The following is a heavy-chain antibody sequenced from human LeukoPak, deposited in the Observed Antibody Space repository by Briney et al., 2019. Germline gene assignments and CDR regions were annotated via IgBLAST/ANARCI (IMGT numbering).Heavy chain of an antibody. CDR1: GFAFSAYA. V-gene: IGHV3-64D*06. Sequence: GGSLRLSCSASGFAFSAYAMHWVRQAPGKGLQYVSAISPTGDSTYYADSVKGRFSISRDNSKNTLYLQVSSLRPEDTAVYYCVPRGTEGYWGQGTLVTVSS. J-gene: IGHJ4*02. CDR2: ISPTGDST. CDR3: VPRGTEGY.